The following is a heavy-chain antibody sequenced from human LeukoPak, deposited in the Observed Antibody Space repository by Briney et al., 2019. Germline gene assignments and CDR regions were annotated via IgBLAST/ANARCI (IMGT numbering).Heavy chain of an antibody. CDR2: ISDTGGNT. D-gene: IGHD1/OR15-1a*01. CDR3: AKGRTNDY. V-gene: IGHV3-23*01. J-gene: IGHJ4*02. CDR1: GFTFSTYA. Sequence: GGSLRLSCAASGFTFSTYAMSWVRQTPEKGLEWVSAISDTGGNTFYADSVKGRFTISRDNSKNTLYLQMNSLRAGDTAIYYCAKGRTNDYWGQGTLVTVSS.